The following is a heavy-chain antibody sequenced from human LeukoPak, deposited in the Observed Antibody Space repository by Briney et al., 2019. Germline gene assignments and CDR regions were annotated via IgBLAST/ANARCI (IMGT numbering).Heavy chain of an antibody. Sequence: ASVKVSCKASGYTFSTYGINWVRQAPGQGLEWMGWISAYNGNTNYAQKLQGRVTMTTDTSTSTAYMELRSLRSDDTAVYYCAGDDALVATGSFDYWGRGTLVTVSS. CDR2: ISAYNGNT. J-gene: IGHJ4*02. V-gene: IGHV1-18*01. CDR1: GYTFSTYG. D-gene: IGHD5-12*01. CDR3: AGDDALVATGSFDY.